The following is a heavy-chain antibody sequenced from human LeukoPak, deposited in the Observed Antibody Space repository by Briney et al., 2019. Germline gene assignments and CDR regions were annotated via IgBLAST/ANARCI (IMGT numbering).Heavy chain of an antibody. D-gene: IGHD3-10*01. CDR3: AKDLHYGSADY. Sequence: GGSLRLSCAASGFTLNDFAMNWVRQAPGKGLEWVSAISGSGGSTYYADSVKGRFTISRDNSKNTLYLQMNSLRAEDRAVYYCAKDLHYGSADYWGQGTLVTVSS. J-gene: IGHJ4*02. CDR1: GFTLNDFA. CDR2: ISGSGGST. V-gene: IGHV3-23*01.